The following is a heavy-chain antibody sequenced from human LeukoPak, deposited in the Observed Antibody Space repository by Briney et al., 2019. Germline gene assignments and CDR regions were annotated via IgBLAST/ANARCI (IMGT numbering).Heavy chain of an antibody. CDR3: ARDYWWNYDY. J-gene: IGHJ4*02. Sequence: GGSLRLSCAASGFTFSDYAMHWVRQAPGKGLEWVAVISKDGSDKYYPGSVRGRFTISRDNSENTIYLQMDSLRAEDTAIYYCARDYWWNYDYWGQGTLVTVSS. V-gene: IGHV3-30-3*01. CDR1: GFTFSDYA. D-gene: IGHD1-7*01. CDR2: ISKDGSDK.